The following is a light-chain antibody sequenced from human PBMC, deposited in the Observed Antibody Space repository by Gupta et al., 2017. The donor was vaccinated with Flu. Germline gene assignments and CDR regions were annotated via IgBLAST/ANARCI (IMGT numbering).Light chain of an antibody. CDR3: QQCDSTPYT. J-gene: IGKJ2*01. CDR2: AAS. V-gene: IGKV1-39*01. Sequence: DIQMTQSPSSLSASVGDRVTITCRASQSISSYLNWYQQKPGKAPELLIYAASTWHSGVPSRFSGSGSGTDFTLTISSLQAEDTATFYCQQCDSTPYTLGQGTKVEIK. CDR1: QSISSY.